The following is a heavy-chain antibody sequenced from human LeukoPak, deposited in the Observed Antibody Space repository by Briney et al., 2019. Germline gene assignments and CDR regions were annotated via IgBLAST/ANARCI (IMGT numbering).Heavy chain of an antibody. CDR1: GYTFTGNY. CDR3: ARDSATAAAAELDY. CDR2: INPNTGGT. V-gene: IGHV1-2*02. Sequence: ASVKVSCKASGYTFTGNYIHWVRQAPGQGLEWMGWINPNTGGTKYAQRFQGRVTMTRDTSISTAYMELTWLKSDDTAVYYCARDSATAAAAELDYWGQGTLDTVSS. J-gene: IGHJ4*02. D-gene: IGHD6-13*01.